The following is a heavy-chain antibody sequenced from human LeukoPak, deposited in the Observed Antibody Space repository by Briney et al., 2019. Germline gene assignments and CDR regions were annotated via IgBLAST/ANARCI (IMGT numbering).Heavy chain of an antibody. CDR1: GFTFSGSA. Sequence: PGGSLRLSCAASGFTFSGSAMHWVRQASGKGLEWVGRIRSKANSYATAYAASVKGRFTISRDDSKNTAYLQMNSLKTEDTAVYYCTREGRGVQFDYWGQGTLVTVSS. CDR3: TREGRGVQFDY. V-gene: IGHV3-73*01. CDR2: IRSKANSYAT. D-gene: IGHD3-10*01. J-gene: IGHJ4*02.